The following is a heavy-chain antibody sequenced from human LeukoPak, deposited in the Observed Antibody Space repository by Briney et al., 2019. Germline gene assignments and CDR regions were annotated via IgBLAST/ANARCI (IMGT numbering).Heavy chain of an antibody. J-gene: IGHJ4*02. D-gene: IGHD6-13*01. CDR2: IYTSGST. V-gene: IGHV4-4*07. CDR3: ARGGYSSSWPDY. CDR1: GGSISSYY. Sequence: SETLSLTCTVSGGSISSYYWSWIRQPAGKGLEWIGRIYTSGSTNYNPSLKGRVTMSVDTSKNQFSLKLSSVTAADTAVYYCARGGYSSSWPDYWGQGTLVTVSS.